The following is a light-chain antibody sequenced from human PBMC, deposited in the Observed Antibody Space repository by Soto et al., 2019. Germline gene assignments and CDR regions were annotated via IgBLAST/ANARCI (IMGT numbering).Light chain of an antibody. CDR3: QQLRNWPPDT. J-gene: IGKJ2*01. V-gene: IGKV3-11*01. CDR1: QSVSSY. CDR2: DAS. Sequence: EIVLTQSPATLSLSPGERATLSCRASQSVSSYLAWYQQKPGQAPRLLIYDASNRATGIPARFSGSGSGTDFPLTIRSREPEDFIVYYCQQLRNWPPDTFGQGTKLEIK.